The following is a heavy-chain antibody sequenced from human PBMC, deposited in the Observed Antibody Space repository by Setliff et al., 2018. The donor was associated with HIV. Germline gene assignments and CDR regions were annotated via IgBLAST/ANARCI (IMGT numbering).Heavy chain of an antibody. D-gene: IGHD3-22*01. CDR2: AAFYGRNQ. CDR3: AKSLSSGFALDALDF. Sequence: PGGSLRLSCVASGFMFSDFGMHWVRQAPGKGLEWLAFAAFYGRNQIHAESVEGRVTISRDNAKNTLYLQLHSLRAEDAAVYYCAKSLSSGFALDALDFRGQGTKVTVSS. CDR1: GFMFSDFG. J-gene: IGHJ3*01. V-gene: IGHV3-30*02.